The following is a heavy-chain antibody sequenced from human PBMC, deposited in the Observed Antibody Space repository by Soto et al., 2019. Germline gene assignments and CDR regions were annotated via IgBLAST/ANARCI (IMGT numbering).Heavy chain of an antibody. D-gene: IGHD4-17*01. Sequence: EVQLLESGGGLVQPGESLRLSCAASGFTFSSFAMGWVRQAPRNGLEWVSTITGSGGSTFYADSVKGRFTISRDNSKNTLYLQMNSLRAGDTAIYYCASVDYGAYIPHFDYWGQGTLVTVSS. CDR2: ITGSGGST. CDR3: ASVDYGAYIPHFDY. CDR1: GFTFSSFA. V-gene: IGHV3-23*01. J-gene: IGHJ4*02.